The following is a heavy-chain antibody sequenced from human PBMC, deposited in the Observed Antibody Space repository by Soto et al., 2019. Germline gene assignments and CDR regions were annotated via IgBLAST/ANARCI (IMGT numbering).Heavy chain of an antibody. CDR3: ARVWYNWNPFDY. D-gene: IGHD1-20*01. CDR1: GGSFSGYY. V-gene: IGHV4-34*01. CDR2: INHSGST. Sequence: PSETLSLTCAVYGGSFSGYYWSWIRQPPGKGLEWIGEINHSGSTNYNPSLKSRVTISVDTSKNQFSLKLSSVTAADTAVYYCARVWYNWNPFDYWGQGTLVTVS. J-gene: IGHJ4*02.